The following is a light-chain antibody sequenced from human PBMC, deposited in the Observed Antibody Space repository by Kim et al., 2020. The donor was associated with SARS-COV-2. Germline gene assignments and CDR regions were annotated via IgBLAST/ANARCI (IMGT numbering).Light chain of an antibody. V-gene: IGKV2-29*03. CDR2: EVS. Sequence: KPGQPPQLLISEVSNRFSGVPETFSGSGSGTDFTLKISRVEAEDVGIYFCMQGRDFPLTFGGGTKVDIK. CDR3: MQGRDFPLT. J-gene: IGKJ4*01.